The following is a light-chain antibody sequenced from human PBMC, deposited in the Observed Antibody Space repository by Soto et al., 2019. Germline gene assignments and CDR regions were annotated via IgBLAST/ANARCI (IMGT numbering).Light chain of an antibody. CDR1: NIGSKS. Sequence: SYELTQPPSVSVAPGKTARITCGGNNIGSKSVHWYQQKPGQAPVLVIYYDSDRPSGIPERFSGFNSGNTATLTISRVEAGDEADYYCQVWDSSSDRDVVFGGGTQLTVL. V-gene: IGLV3-21*04. CDR3: QVWDSSSDRDVV. J-gene: IGLJ2*01. CDR2: YDS.